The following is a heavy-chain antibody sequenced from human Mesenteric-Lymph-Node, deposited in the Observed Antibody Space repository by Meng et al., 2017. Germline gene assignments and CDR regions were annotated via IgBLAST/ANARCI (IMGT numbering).Heavy chain of an antibody. CDR2: ISGSGGST. CDR1: GFTFSSYA. J-gene: IGHJ3*02. Sequence: GESLKISCAASGFTFSSYAMSWVRQAPGKGLEWVSAISGSGGSTYYADSVKGRFTISRDNSKNTLYLQMNSLRAEDTAVYYCAKDRNYYDSSGYYYSAFDIWGQGTMVTVSS. V-gene: IGHV3-23*01. CDR3: AKDRNYYDSSGYYYSAFDI. D-gene: IGHD3-22*01.